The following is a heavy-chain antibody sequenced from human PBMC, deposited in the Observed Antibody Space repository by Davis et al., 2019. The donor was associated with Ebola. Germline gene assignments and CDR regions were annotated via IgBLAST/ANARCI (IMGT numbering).Heavy chain of an antibody. J-gene: IGHJ6*02. V-gene: IGHV1-2*04. CDR2: INPNSGGT. Sequence: ASVKVSCKASGYTFTGYYMHWVRQAPGQGLEWMGWINPNSGGTNYAQKFQGWVTMTRDTSISTAYMEPSRLRSDDTAVYYGARGLPSQYYYYGMDVWGQGTTVTVSS. CDR3: ARGLPSQYYYYGMDV. CDR1: GYTFTGYY.